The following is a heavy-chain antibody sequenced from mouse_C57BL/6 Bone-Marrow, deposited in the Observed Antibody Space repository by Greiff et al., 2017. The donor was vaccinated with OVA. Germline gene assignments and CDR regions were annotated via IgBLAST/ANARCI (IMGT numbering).Heavy chain of an antibody. CDR1: GYTFTDYN. CDR3: ARRVPIYYGYYDYFDY. CDR2: INPNNGGT. Sequence: EVQLQQSGPELVKPGASVKMSCKASGYTFTDYNMHWVKQSPGKSLEWIGYINPNNGGTSYNQKFKGKATLTVNKSSSTAYMELRSLTSEDSAVYYWARRVPIYYGYYDYFDYWGQGTTLTVSS. J-gene: IGHJ2*01. V-gene: IGHV1-22*01. D-gene: IGHD2-1*01.